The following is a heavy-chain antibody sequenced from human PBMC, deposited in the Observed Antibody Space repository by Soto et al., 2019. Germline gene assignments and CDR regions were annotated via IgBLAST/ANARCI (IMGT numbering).Heavy chain of an antibody. D-gene: IGHD2-15*01. CDR2: IYYSGST. Sequence: PSETLSLTCTVSGGYISSGGYYWSWIRQHPGKGLEWIGYIYYSGSTYYNPSLKSRVTISVDTSKNQFSLKLSSVTAADTAVYYCARECSGGSCYPNWFDPWGQGTLVTVSS. CDR3: ARECSGGSCYPNWFDP. CDR1: GGYISSGGYY. V-gene: IGHV4-31*03. J-gene: IGHJ5*02.